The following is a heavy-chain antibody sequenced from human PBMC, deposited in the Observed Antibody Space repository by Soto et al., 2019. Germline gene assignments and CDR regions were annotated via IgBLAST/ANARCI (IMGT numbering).Heavy chain of an antibody. J-gene: IGHJ5*02. Sequence: QVQLQESGPGLVKPSQTLSLTCTVSGDSISRGGYYWNWLRQHPRKGLEWIGYIYHSGSTIYNPSLKSRVTISVDTSKNRFALELSNVTAADTAVYYCARDGAGAYGLGWFDPWGQGNLVTVSS. CDR3: ARDGAGAYGLGWFDP. CDR1: GDSISRGGYY. CDR2: IYHSGST. D-gene: IGHD3-10*01. V-gene: IGHV4-31*03.